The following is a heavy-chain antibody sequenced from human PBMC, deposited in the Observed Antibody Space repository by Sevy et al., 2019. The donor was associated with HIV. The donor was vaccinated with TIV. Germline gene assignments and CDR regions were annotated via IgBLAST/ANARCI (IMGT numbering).Heavy chain of an antibody. CDR2: ISASGSDT. Sequence: GESLKISCAASGFTFSSYSMNWVRQAPGKGLEWVSSISASGSDTYYADSMKGRFTISRDNAKNSLSLQMNSLRAEDTAVYYCARLSSGWSFDYWGQGALVTVSS. CDR1: GFTFSSYS. V-gene: IGHV3-21*01. D-gene: IGHD6-19*01. CDR3: ARLSSGWSFDY. J-gene: IGHJ4*02.